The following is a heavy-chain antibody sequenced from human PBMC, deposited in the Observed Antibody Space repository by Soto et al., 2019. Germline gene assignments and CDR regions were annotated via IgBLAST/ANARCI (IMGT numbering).Heavy chain of an antibody. CDR2: IYYSGST. D-gene: IGHD3-22*01. Sequence: HSESLSLGSTVSGGSICISSYYWGWIRQPPGKGREGIGSIYYSGSTYYNPSLKSRVTISVDTSKNQFTLNLSSVTPADTAECYCAIASYDSSGHYLDYYYGMDVWGQGTTVTVSS. V-gene: IGHV4-39*01. CDR3: AIASYDSSGHYLDYYYGMDV. CDR1: GGSICISSYY. J-gene: IGHJ6*02.